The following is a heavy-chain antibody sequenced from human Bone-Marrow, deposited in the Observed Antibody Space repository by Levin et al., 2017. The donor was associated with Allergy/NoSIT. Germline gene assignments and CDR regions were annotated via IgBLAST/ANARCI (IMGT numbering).Heavy chain of an antibody. Sequence: GGSLRLSCAASGFNFTNAWMSWVRQAPGKGLEWVGRIKSRNDGGTTDYAAPVKGRFIISKDVSKNTLYLQMNSLKTQDTAVYYCSTEGGHCSGCSCYLLPFYYGMDVWGQGTTVTVSS. D-gene: IGHD2-15*01. J-gene: IGHJ6*02. V-gene: IGHV3-15*01. CDR1: GFNFTNAW. CDR2: IKSRNDGGTT. CDR3: STEGGHCSGCSCYLLPFYYGMDV.